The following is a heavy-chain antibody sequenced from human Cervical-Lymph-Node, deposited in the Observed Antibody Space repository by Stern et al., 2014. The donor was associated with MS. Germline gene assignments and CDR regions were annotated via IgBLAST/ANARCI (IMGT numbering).Heavy chain of an antibody. CDR1: GFTFSDHY. Sequence: EVQLVESVGGLVQPGGSPRLSCAASGFTFSDHYMDWVRQAPGKGLEWVGRTRNKANSYTTEYAASVKGRFTISRDDSKNSLYLQMNSLKTEDTAVYYCALGGLLYFDYWGQGTLVTVSS. CDR3: ALGGLLYFDY. V-gene: IGHV3-72*01. J-gene: IGHJ4*02. D-gene: IGHD2-21*02. CDR2: TRNKANSYTT.